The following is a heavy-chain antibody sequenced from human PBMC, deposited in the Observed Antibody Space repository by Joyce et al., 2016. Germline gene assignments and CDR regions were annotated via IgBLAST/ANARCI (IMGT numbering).Heavy chain of an antibody. J-gene: IGHJ4*02. D-gene: IGHD4-23*01. CDR2: IYYSGST. CDR3: AGSTGLVTPFDS. Sequence: QLQLQESAPGLVRPSETLSLTCAVPGGSVRYSSYHWGWFRQSPGKGLEWIGRIYYSGSTYNNPSLKNRISISVDPSKNQSSLRLTSVTAADTAIYFCAGSTGLVTPFDSWGQGILVTVSS. V-gene: IGHV4-39*01. CDR1: GGSVRYSSYH.